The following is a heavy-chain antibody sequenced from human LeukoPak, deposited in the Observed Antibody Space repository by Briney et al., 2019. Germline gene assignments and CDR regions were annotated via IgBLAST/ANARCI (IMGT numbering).Heavy chain of an antibody. J-gene: IGHJ4*02. CDR1: GYTFTGYY. CDR2: INPNSGGT. Sequence: ASVKVSCKASGYTFTGYYMHWVRQAPGQGLEWMGWINPNSGGTNYAQKFQGRVTMTRDTSISTAYMELSRLRSDDTAVYYCAREYANTTEYGSGSYLDYWGQGTLVTVSS. CDR3: AREYANTTEYGSGSYLDY. V-gene: IGHV1-2*02. D-gene: IGHD3-10*01.